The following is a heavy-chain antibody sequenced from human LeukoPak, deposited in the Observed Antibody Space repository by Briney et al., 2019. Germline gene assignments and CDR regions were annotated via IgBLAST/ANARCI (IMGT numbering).Heavy chain of an antibody. Sequence: PSETLSLTCTVSGASISSYYWSWIRQPPGKELGGFGYIYYSGGTTYNPSLKSRVTISVDTSKNQFSLKLSSVTAADTAVYYCARRPSSQLPLDYWGQGTLVTVSS. CDR2: IYYSGGT. V-gene: IGHV4-59*01. J-gene: IGHJ4*02. D-gene: IGHD2-2*01. CDR3: ARRPSSQLPLDY. CDR1: GASISSYY.